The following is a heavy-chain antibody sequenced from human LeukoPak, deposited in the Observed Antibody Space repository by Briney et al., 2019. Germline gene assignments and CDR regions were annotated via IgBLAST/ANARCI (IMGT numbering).Heavy chain of an antibody. Sequence: TSETLSLTCTVSGGSISSSDCYWGWIRQPPGKGLEWTGSIYYSGSTYYNPSLKSRVTISADTSKNQFSLKLSSVTAADTAVYYCAVGTAMVEYWGQGTLVTVSS. CDR1: GGSISSSDCY. CDR3: AVGTAMVEY. CDR2: IYYSGST. D-gene: IGHD5-18*01. J-gene: IGHJ4*02. V-gene: IGHV4-39*01.